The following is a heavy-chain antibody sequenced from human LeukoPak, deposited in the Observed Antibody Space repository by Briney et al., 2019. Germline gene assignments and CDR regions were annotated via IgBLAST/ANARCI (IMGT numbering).Heavy chain of an antibody. CDR3: ARPGVRDSSGYCYFDY. D-gene: IGHD3-22*01. Sequence: PSETLSLTCAVYGGSFSGYYWSWLRQPPGKGLEWIGEINHSGSTNYNPSLKSRVTISVDTSKNQFSLKLSSVTAADTAVYYCARPGVRDSSGYCYFDYWGQGTLVTVSS. J-gene: IGHJ4*02. CDR1: GGSFSGYY. V-gene: IGHV4-34*01. CDR2: INHSGST.